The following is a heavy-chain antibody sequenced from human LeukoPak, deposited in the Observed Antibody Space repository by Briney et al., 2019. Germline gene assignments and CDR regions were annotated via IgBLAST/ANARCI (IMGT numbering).Heavy chain of an antibody. CDR1: GFTFSTYS. V-gene: IGHV3-21*01. CDR3: AKMATISSRGAFDI. J-gene: IGHJ3*02. Sequence: GGSLRLSCAASGFTFSTYSMNWVRQAPGKGLEWVSSISSSSYIYYADSVKGRFTISRDNAKNSLYLQMNSLRAEDTAVYYCAKMATISSRGAFDIWGQGTLVTVSS. D-gene: IGHD5-24*01. CDR2: ISSSSYI.